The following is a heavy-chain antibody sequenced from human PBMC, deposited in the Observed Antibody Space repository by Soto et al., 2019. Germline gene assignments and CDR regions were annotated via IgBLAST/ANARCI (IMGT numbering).Heavy chain of an antibody. J-gene: IGHJ4*02. CDR2: IFHSGGT. V-gene: IGHV4-4*02. Sequence: SETLSLTCDVSGVSLSSNNWWSWVRQPPGKGLEWIGEIFHSGGTRYNPSLKSRVTISVDKSENQFSLRLTSVTAADTAVYYCVTVNLVGAAYYFDYWGPGTLVTAPQ. CDR1: GVSLSSNNW. CDR3: VTVNLVGAAYYFDY. D-gene: IGHD1-26*01.